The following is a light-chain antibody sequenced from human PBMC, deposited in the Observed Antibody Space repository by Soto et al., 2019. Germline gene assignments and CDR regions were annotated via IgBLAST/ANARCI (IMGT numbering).Light chain of an antibody. CDR3: SSYRASSSTHYV. V-gene: IGLV2-14*03. CDR1: SSDVGGYNY. Sequence: QSALTQPASLSGSPGQSITISCTGTSSDVGGYNYVSWYQQHPGKAPKLMIYDVSNRTSGVSNRFSGSKSGNTASLTISGLQAEDEADYYCSSYRASSSTHYVFGTGTQLTVL. J-gene: IGLJ1*01. CDR2: DVS.